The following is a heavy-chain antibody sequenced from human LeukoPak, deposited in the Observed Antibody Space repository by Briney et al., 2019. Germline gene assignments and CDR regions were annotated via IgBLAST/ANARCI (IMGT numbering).Heavy chain of an antibody. CDR2: INPNSGGT. Sequence: ASVKVSCKASGYTFTGYYMHWVRQAPGQGLEWMGWINPNSGGTNYAQKFQGRVTMTRDTSISTAHMELSRLRSDDTAVYYCARDFRYSGSYQDYWGQGTLVTVSS. J-gene: IGHJ4*02. D-gene: IGHD1-26*01. CDR3: ARDFRYSGSYQDY. CDR1: GYTFTGYY. V-gene: IGHV1-2*02.